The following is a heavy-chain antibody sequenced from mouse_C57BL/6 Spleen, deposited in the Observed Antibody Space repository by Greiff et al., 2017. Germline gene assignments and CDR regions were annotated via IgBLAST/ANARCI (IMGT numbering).Heavy chain of an antibody. D-gene: IGHD4-1*01. Sequence: VQLKESGPELVKPGASVTIPCKASGYTFTDYNMDWVKQSHGKSLEWIGDINPNHGGTIYNQKFKGKATLTVDKSSSTAYMELRSLTSEDTAVYYCARGNWFYARDYWGQGTSVTVSS. V-gene: IGHV1-18*01. J-gene: IGHJ4*01. CDR1: GYTFTDYN. CDR2: INPNHGGT. CDR3: ARGNWFYARDY.